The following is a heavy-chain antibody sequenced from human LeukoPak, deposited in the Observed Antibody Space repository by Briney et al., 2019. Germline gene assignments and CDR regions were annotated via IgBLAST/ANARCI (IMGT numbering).Heavy chain of an antibody. Sequence: ASVKVSCKASGYTFTSYYMHWVRQAPGQGLEWMGMINPSGGSTSYAQKFQGRVTMTRDTSTSTVYMELSSLRSEDTAVYYCARVSCSSTSCYILDYWGQGTLVTVSS. CDR1: GYTFTSYY. J-gene: IGHJ4*02. D-gene: IGHD2-2*02. CDR3: ARVSCSSTSCYILDY. CDR2: INPSGGST. V-gene: IGHV1-46*01.